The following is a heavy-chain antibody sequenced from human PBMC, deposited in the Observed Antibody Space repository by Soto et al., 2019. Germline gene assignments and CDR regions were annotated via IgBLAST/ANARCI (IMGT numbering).Heavy chain of an antibody. J-gene: IGHJ4*02. V-gene: IGHV3-23*04. Sequence: EVQLVESGGGLVQPGGSLRLSCAASGFTFSSYAMSWVRQAPGKGLEWVSAISGSGGSTYYADSVKGRFTISRDNSKNTLYLQMNSLRAEDTAVYYCAKVGFGYVQPKGRIAVGYYFDYWGQGPLVSVSA. CDR3: AKVGFGYVQPKGRIAVGYYFDY. D-gene: IGHD3-10*01. CDR1: GFTFSSYA. CDR2: ISGSGGST.